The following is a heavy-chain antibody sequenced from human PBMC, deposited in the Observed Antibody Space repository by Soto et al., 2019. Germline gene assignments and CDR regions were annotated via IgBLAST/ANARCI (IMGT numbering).Heavy chain of an antibody. Sequence: QVQLVESGGGVVQPGRSLRLSCAASGFTFSSYGMHWVRQAPGKGLEWVAVISYDGSNKYYADSVKGRFTISRDNSKNTLYLQMNNLRAEDTAEYYCANVRVVFSSSGIYYYHMDVWGKGTTVTVSS. J-gene: IGHJ6*03. CDR3: ANVRVVFSSSGIYYYHMDV. V-gene: IGHV3-30*18. CDR2: ISYDGSNK. CDR1: GFTFSSYG. D-gene: IGHD6-6*01.